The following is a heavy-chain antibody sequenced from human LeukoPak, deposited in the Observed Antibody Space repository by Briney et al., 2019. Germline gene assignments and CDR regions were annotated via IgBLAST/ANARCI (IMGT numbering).Heavy chain of an antibody. J-gene: IGHJ6*03. Sequence: ASMKVSCKASGYTFTGYYMHWVRQAPGQGLEWMGWINPNSGGTNYAQKFQGRVTMTRDTSISTAYMELSRLRSDDTAVYYCARDGDWEQQLGPNYYYYYMDVWGKGTTVTVSS. CDR1: GYTFTGYY. CDR3: ARDGDWEQQLGPNYYYYYMDV. V-gene: IGHV1-2*02. CDR2: INPNSGGT. D-gene: IGHD6-13*01.